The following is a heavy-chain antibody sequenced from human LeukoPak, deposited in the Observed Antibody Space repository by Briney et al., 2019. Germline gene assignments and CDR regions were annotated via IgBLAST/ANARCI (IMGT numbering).Heavy chain of an antibody. CDR2: INPNSGAT. D-gene: IGHD6-19*01. CDR1: GYTFIAYY. V-gene: IGHV1-2*02. CDR3: ARGVLRGSGSFDY. Sequence: GASVKVYCKASGYTFIAYYIHWMRQAPGQGLEWMGWINPNSGATNYAQKFQGRITMTRDTSINTAYMELYSLNSDDTAVYFCARGVLRGSGSFDYWGQGSLVTVSS. J-gene: IGHJ4*03.